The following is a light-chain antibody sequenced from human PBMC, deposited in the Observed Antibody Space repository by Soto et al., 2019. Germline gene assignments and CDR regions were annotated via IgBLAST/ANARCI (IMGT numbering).Light chain of an antibody. CDR2: DAS. V-gene: IGKV1-33*01. J-gene: IGKJ2*01. CDR1: QDISNY. Sequence: DIQMTQSPSSLSASVGDRVTITCQASQDISNYLNWYRQRPGKAPKLVIYDASNLETGVPSRFSGSGSGRDFTFTISSLQPEDIATYYCQQYDNPPHTFGQGTKLEIK. CDR3: QQYDNPPHT.